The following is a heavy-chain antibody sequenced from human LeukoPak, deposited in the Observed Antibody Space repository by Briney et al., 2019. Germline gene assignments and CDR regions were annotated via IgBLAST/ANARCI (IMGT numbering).Heavy chain of an antibody. CDR1: GFTLSSYD. Sequence: GGSLRLSCAASGFTLSSYDMHWVRQTTGKGLEWVSGIGTTGDTFYPGSVKGRFTISRENAKNSLYLQMNSLRDGDTAIYYCVRVSDCSAVTCVHGAFDIWGQATMVTVSS. V-gene: IGHV3-13*01. J-gene: IGHJ3*02. CDR2: IGTTGDT. D-gene: IGHD2-15*01. CDR3: VRVSDCSAVTCVHGAFDI.